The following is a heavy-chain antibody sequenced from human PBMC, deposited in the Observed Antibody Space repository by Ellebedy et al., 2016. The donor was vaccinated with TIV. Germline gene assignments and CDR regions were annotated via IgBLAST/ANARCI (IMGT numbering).Heavy chain of an antibody. Sequence: MPSETLSLTCTVSGSSISSGDYYWSWIRQPPGKDLEWIGYIYYSGSTYYNPSLKSRVTISVDTSKNQFSLKLSSVTAADTAVYYCARGGFGSTAYGEDAAFDYWGQGTLVTVSS. CDR2: IYYSGST. CDR3: ARGGFGSTAYGEDAAFDY. V-gene: IGHV4-30-4*01. J-gene: IGHJ4*02. CDR1: GSSISSGDYY. D-gene: IGHD3-10*01.